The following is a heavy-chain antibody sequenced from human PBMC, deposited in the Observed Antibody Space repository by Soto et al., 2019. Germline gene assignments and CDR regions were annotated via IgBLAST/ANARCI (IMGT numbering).Heavy chain of an antibody. J-gene: IGHJ5*02. D-gene: IGHD3-22*01. CDR1: GGSISSGGYS. CDR3: ARWASQYDSSGYFNWFDP. V-gene: IGHV4-30-2*01. Sequence: SETLSLTCAVSGGSISSGGYSWNWIRQPPGKGLEWIGYIYHSGSTLYNPSLKSRVTISVDKSKNQFSLKLSSVTAADMAVYYCARWASQYDSSGYFNWFDPCGQGTLVIGSS. CDR2: IYHSGST.